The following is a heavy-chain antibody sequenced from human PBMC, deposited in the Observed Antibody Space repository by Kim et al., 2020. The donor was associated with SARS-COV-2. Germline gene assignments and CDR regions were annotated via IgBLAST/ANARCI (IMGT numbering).Heavy chain of an antibody. J-gene: IGHJ4*02. CDR3: AKDNPTRIAVAGSNDY. Sequence: GGSLRLSCAASGFTFSSYAMSWVRQAPGKGLEWVSSISGSGVSTYYADSVKGRFTISRDNSKNTLYLQMNSLRAEDTAVYYCAKDNPTRIAVAGSNDYWGQGTLVTVSS. CDR2: ISGSGVST. V-gene: IGHV3-23*01. D-gene: IGHD6-19*01. CDR1: GFTFSSYA.